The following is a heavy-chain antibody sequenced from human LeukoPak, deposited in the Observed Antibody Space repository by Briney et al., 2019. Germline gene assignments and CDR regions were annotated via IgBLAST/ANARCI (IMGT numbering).Heavy chain of an antibody. CDR3: ANYRDDFWSGYNDAFDI. D-gene: IGHD3-3*01. J-gene: IGHJ3*02. CDR2: ISGSGGST. CDR1: GFTFSSYA. Sequence: PGGSLRLYCAASGFTFSSYAMSWLRQAPGKGLEWVSAISGSGGSTYYADSVKGRFTISRDNSKNTLYLQMNSLRAEDTAVYYCANYRDDFWSGYNDAFDIWGQGTMVTVSS. V-gene: IGHV3-23*01.